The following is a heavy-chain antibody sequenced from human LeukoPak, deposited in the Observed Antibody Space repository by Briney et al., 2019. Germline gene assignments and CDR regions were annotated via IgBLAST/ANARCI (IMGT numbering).Heavy chain of an antibody. J-gene: IGHJ4*02. CDR3: AREHSSSWGQFDY. CDR2: FNPENGNT. Sequence: ASVKVSCKASGYSFVGYGITWVRQAPGQGLEWMGWFNPENGNTNYAQKVQGRVTMTADTSTSTSYMELRSLRSGDTAVYYCAREHSSSWGQFDYWGQGTLVTVSS. V-gene: IGHV1-18*01. D-gene: IGHD6-13*01. CDR1: GYSFVGYG.